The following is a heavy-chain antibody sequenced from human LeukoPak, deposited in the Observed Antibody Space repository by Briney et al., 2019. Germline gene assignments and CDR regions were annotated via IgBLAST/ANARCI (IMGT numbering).Heavy chain of an antibody. J-gene: IGHJ6*03. D-gene: IGHD2/OR15-2a*01. CDR1: GGSFSGYY. Sequence: PSETLSLTCAVYGGSFSGYYWSWIRQPPGKGLEWVGEINHSGSTNYNPSLKSRVTISVDTSKNQFSLKLSSVTAADTAVYYCARGYFFGYYYMDVWGKGTTVTVSS. V-gene: IGHV4-34*01. CDR3: ARGYFFGYYYMDV. CDR2: INHSGST.